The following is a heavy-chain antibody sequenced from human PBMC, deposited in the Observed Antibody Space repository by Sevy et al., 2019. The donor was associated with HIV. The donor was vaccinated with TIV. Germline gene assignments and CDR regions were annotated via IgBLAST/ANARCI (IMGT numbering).Heavy chain of an antibody. Sequence: GASLRLSCAASGFTFNNYAMHWVRQAPGKGLEWVAVISYDGSNKYYADSVKGRFTISRDNSKNTLYLQMNSLRAEDTAVYYCARDFAAAGTYYFDYWGQGTLVTVSS. J-gene: IGHJ4*02. CDR3: ARDFAAAGTYYFDY. CDR2: ISYDGSNK. V-gene: IGHV3-30-3*01. D-gene: IGHD6-13*01. CDR1: GFTFNNYA.